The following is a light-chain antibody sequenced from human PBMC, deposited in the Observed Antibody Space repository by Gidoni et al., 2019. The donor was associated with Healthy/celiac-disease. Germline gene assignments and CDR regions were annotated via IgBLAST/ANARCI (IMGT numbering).Light chain of an antibody. J-gene: IGKJ2*01. CDR1: QSLVYSYGDIY. Sequence: DVVMTQSPLSLPVTLGQPASISCRSSQSLVYSYGDIYLNWFQQRTGQSPRRLIYKVSNRDSGVPDRFSGSGAGTDFTLKISRVEAEDIGVYYCMQGTHWLYTFGQWTKLEIK. CDR3: MQGTHWLYT. V-gene: IGKV2-30*01. CDR2: KVS.